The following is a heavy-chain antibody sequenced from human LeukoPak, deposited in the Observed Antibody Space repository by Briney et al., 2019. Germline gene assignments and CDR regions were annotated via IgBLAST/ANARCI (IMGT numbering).Heavy chain of an antibody. CDR1: GFTFSSYA. Sequence: GGSLRLSCAASGFTFSSYAMSWVRQAPGKGLEWVSAISGSGGSTYYADSVKGRFTISRDNSKNTLYLQMNSLRAEDTAVYYCAKDRAYYSDSSGYYLVRAYDYWGQGTLVTVSS. V-gene: IGHV3-23*01. D-gene: IGHD3-22*01. CDR2: ISGSGGST. J-gene: IGHJ4*02. CDR3: AKDRAYYSDSSGYYLVRAYDY.